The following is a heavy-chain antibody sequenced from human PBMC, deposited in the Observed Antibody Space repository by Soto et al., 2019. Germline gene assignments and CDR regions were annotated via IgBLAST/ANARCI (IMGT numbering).Heavy chain of an antibody. CDR2: INPNSGGT. J-gene: IGHJ5*02. V-gene: IGHV1-2*02. CDR3: ANQVESYGSANWFDP. Sequence: QVQLVQSGAEVKKPGASVKVSCKASGYTFTGYYMHWVRQAPGQGLEWMGWINPNSGGTNYAQKFQGRVTMTGDTSISTAYMELSRPGSDDTAVYYGANQVESYGSANWFDPWGQGTLVTVSS. D-gene: IGHD2-15*01. CDR1: GYTFTGYY.